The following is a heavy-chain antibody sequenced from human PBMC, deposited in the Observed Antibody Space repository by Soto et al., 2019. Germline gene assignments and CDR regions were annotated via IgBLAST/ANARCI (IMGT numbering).Heavy chain of an antibody. CDR2: IYYSGST. V-gene: IGHV4-30-4*01. CDR3: AGQITMVRGGDAFDI. J-gene: IGHJ3*02. Sequence: TLSLTCTVSGGSISSGDYYWSWIRQPPGKGLEWIGYIYYSGSTYYNPSLKSRVTISVDTSKNQFSLKLSSVTAADTAVYYCAGQITMVRGGDAFDIWGQGTMVTVSS. D-gene: IGHD3-10*01. CDR1: GGSISSGDYY.